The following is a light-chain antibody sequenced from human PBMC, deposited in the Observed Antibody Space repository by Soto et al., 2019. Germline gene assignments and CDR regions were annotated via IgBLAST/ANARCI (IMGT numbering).Light chain of an antibody. CDR3: QQYGL. Sequence: EIVLTQSPGTLSLSPGERATLSCRASQSVSSSYLAWYQQKPGQAPRLLICGASSRATGIPDRFSGSGSGTDFTLTISRLEPEDFAVYYCQQYGLFGQGTKLEIK. CDR1: QSVSSSY. V-gene: IGKV3-20*01. J-gene: IGKJ2*01. CDR2: GAS.